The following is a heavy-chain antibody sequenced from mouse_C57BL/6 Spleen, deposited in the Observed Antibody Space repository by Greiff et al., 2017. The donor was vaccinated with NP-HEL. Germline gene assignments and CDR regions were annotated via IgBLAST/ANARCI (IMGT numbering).Heavy chain of an antibody. CDR1: GFNIKNTY. CDR2: IDPANGNT. D-gene: IGHD2-4*01. V-gene: IGHV14-3*01. Sequence: VQLQQSVAELVRPGASVKLSCTASGFNIKNTYMHWVKQRPEQGLEWIGRIDPANGNTKYAPKFPGKATITADTSSNTAYLQLSSLTSEDTAIYYCARSTMITTRVYYAMDYWGQGTSVTVSS. CDR3: ARSTMITTRVYYAMDY. J-gene: IGHJ4*01.